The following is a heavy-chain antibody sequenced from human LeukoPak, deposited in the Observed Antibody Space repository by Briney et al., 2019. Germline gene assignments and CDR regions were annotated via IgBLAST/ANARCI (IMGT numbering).Heavy chain of an antibody. Sequence: PGGSLRLSCAASGFTFSNYAMSWVRQAPGKGLEWVSAISGSGGTAYYADSVKGRVTISRDNPKNTLWLQMTSLRAEDTAVYYCAKWTAVPTNDYWGQGTLVTVSS. D-gene: IGHD5-12*01. CDR3: AKWTAVPTNDY. V-gene: IGHV3-23*01. CDR2: ISGSGGTA. CDR1: GFTFSNYA. J-gene: IGHJ4*02.